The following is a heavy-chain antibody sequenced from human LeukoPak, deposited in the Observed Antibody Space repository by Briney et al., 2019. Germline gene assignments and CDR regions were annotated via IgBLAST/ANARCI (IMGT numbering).Heavy chain of an antibody. V-gene: IGHV4-59*08. CDR3: ARQGYAGNSGYFDY. J-gene: IGHJ4*02. CDR1: GGAISSYY. D-gene: IGHD4-23*01. CDR2: IYYSGNT. Sequence: PSETLSLTCTVSGGAISSYYWSWIRQPPRKGLEWIGYIYYSGNTNYNPSLKSRVTISVDTSKNQFSLKLSSVTAADTAVYYCARQGYAGNSGYFDYWGQGTLVTVSS.